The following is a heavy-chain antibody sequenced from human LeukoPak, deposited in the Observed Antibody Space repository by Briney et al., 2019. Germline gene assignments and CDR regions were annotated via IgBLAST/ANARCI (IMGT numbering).Heavy chain of an antibody. CDR3: ARALPRYGRLEGDY. CDR1: GFTFSSYS. D-gene: IGHD1-1*01. J-gene: IGHJ4*02. V-gene: IGHV3-21*01. Sequence: GGSLRLSCAASGFTFSSYSMNWVRQAPGKGLEWVSSISSSSSYIYYADSVKGRFTISRDNAKNSLYLQMNSLRAEDTAVYYCARALPRYGRLEGDYWGQGTLVTVSS. CDR2: ISSSSSYI.